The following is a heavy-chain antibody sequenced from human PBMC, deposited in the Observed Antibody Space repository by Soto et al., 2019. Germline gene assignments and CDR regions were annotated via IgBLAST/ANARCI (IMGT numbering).Heavy chain of an antibody. CDR3: AREGIRVLGTPGSFDY. J-gene: IGHJ4*02. CDR1: GGSISSGGYY. Sequence: QVQLQESGPGLVKPSQTLSLTCTVSGGSISSGGYYWSWIRQHPGMGLEWIGYIYYSGSTYYNPSLKSRVTISVDTSKNQFSLKLSSVTAADTAVYYCAREGIRVLGTPGSFDYWGQGTLVTVSS. CDR2: IYYSGST. D-gene: IGHD3-16*01. V-gene: IGHV4-31*03.